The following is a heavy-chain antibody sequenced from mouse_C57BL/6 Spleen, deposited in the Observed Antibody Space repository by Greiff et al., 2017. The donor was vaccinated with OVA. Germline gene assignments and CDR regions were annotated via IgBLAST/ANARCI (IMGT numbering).Heavy chain of an antibody. CDR2: IDPNSGGT. CDR1: GYTFTSYW. J-gene: IGHJ4*01. Sequence: QVQLQQSGAELVKPGASVKLSCKASGYTFTSYWMHWVKQRPGRGLEWIGRIDPNSGGTKYNEKFKSKATLTVDKPSSTAYMQLSSLTSEDSAVYYCARSPTTVAPYAMDYWGQGTSVTVSS. CDR3: ARSPTTVAPYAMDY. D-gene: IGHD1-1*01. V-gene: IGHV1-72*01.